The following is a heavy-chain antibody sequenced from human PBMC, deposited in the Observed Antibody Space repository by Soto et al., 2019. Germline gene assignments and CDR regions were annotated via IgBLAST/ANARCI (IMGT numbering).Heavy chain of an antibody. V-gene: IGHV3-21*06. Sequence: EVQLVESGGGLVKPGASLRLSCAASGFSFSSYTMNWVRQAPGKGLQWVSSITNRGTHTYSADSVKGRFTISRDNDKNSLYLQMNNLRAEDTGIYYCARAREVAWFDSWGLGTLVTVTS. J-gene: IGHJ5*01. CDR2: ITNRGTHT. CDR1: GFSFSSYT. D-gene: IGHD2-15*01. CDR3: ARAREVAWFDS.